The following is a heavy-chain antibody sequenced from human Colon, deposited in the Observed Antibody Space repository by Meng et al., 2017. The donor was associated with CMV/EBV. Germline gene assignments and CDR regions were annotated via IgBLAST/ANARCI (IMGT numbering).Heavy chain of an antibody. Sequence: QVQLQQWGAGLLKPSETLSLTCAVYDGSSSGYYFSWVRQPPGKGLEWIGEIHPNGSTSYNASLNSRVTLSLDTSKDQFSLKLNSVTAADTAVYFCARGDDTAKTGRSWGQGILVTVSS. CDR2: IHPNGST. CDR1: DGSSSGYY. J-gene: IGHJ4*02. D-gene: IGHD5-18*01. V-gene: IGHV4-34*01. CDR3: ARGDDTAKTGRS.